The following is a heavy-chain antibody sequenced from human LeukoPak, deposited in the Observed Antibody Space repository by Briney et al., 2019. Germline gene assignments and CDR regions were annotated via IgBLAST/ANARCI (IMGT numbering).Heavy chain of an antibody. CDR3: ARLLDGYYYYMDV. CDR1: GFTFSSYA. D-gene: IGHD1-26*01. Sequence: PGGSLRLSCAASGFTFSSYAMHWVRQAPGKGLEWVANIKQDGSEKYYVDSVKGRFTISRDNAKNSLYLQMNSLRAEDTAVYYCARLLDGYYYYMDVWGKGTTVTISS. J-gene: IGHJ6*03. CDR2: IKQDGSEK. V-gene: IGHV3-7*01.